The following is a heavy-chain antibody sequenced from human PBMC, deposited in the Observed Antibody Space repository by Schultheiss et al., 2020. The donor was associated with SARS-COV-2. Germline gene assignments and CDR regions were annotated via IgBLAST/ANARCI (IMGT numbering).Heavy chain of an antibody. J-gene: IGHJ4*02. CDR1: GYTFTGYY. CDR2: INTNTGNP. V-gene: IGHV7-4-1*02. D-gene: IGHD5-18*01. Sequence: ASVKVSCKASGYTFTGYYMHWVRQAPGQGLEWMGWINTNTGNPTYAQGFTGRFVFSLDTSVSTAYLQISSLKAEDTAVYYCAREVTLFPNFFDYWGQGTLVTVSS. CDR3: AREVTLFPNFFDY.